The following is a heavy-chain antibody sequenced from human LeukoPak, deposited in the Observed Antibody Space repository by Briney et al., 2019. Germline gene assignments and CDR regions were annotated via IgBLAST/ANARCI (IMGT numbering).Heavy chain of an antibody. J-gene: IGHJ4*02. D-gene: IGHD7-27*01. CDR3: ARDLTGDNY. CDR2: INPNSGGT. V-gene: IGHV1-2*02. CDR1: GYTFTGYY. Sequence: GASVNVSCKASGYTFTGYYIHWVRQAPGQGLEWVGWINPNSGGTNYAQKFQGRVTMTRDTSISTAYMELSRLRSDDTAVYYCARDLTGDNYWGQGTLVTVSS.